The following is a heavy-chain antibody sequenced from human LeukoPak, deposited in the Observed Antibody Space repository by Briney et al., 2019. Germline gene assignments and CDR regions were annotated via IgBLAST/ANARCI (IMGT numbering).Heavy chain of an antibody. CDR3: AKDLTRSPDYYFDY. D-gene: IGHD3-3*01. V-gene: IGHV3-30*02. Sequence: AGGSLRLSCAASGFTFSSYGMHWVRQAPGKGLEWVAFIRYDGSNKYYADSVKGRFTISRDNSKNTLYLQMNSLRAEDTAVYYCAKDLTRSPDYYFDYWGQGTLVTVSS. CDR2: IRYDGSNK. CDR1: GFTFSSYG. J-gene: IGHJ4*02.